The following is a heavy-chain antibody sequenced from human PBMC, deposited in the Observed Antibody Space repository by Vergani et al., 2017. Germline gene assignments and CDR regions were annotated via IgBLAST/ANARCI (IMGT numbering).Heavy chain of an antibody. V-gene: IGHV4-34*01. CDR3: ASSYDSSGSRYNWFDP. CDR1: GGSFSGYY. Sequence: QVQLQQWGAGLLKPSETLSLTCAVYGGSFSGYYWSWIRQPPGKGLEWIGEINHSGSTNYNPSLKSRVTISVDTSKNQFSLKLSSVTAAETAVYYCASSYDSSGSRYNWFDPWGQGTLVTVSS. D-gene: IGHD3-22*01. CDR2: INHSGST. J-gene: IGHJ5*02.